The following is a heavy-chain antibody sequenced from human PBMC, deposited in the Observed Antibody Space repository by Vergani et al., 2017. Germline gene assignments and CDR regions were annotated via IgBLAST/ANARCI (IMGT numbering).Heavy chain of an antibody. CDR2: ISSSSSYI. J-gene: IGHJ4*02. CDR3: ARLIGDRDGY. CDR1: GFTFSSYS. Sequence: EVQLVESGGGLVKPGGSLRLSCAASGFTFSSYSMNWVRQAPGKGLEWVSSISSSSSYIYYADSVKGRFTISRDNAKNSLYLQMNSLRAEDAAVYYCARLIGDRDGYWGQGTLVTVSS. V-gene: IGHV3-21*01. D-gene: IGHD7-27*01.